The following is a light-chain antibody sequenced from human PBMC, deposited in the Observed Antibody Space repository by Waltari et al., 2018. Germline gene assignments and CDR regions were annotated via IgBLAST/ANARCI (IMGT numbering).Light chain of an antibody. CDR1: SSNVGRYNY. CDR3: SSYAGSHTEV. CDR2: DVS. V-gene: IGLV2-11*01. Sequence: QSALTQPRSVSASPGQSVTIACAGSSSNVGRYNYVSWYQLHPGKAPQLIIYDVSERPSGVPDRFSGSKSGNTASLTISGLQAEDEADYYCSSYAGSHTEVFGTGTEITVL. J-gene: IGLJ1*01.